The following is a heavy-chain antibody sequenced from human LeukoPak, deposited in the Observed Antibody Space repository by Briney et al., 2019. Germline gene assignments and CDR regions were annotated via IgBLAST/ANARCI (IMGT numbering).Heavy chain of an antibody. CDR1: GGSFSGYY. D-gene: IGHD2-15*01. CDR2: INHSGST. CDR3: ARDAAVSQVVLIDY. J-gene: IGHJ4*02. V-gene: IGHV4-34*01. Sequence: SETLSLTCAVYGGSFSGYYWSWIRQPPGKGLEWIGEINHSGSTNYNPSLKSRVTISVDTSKNQFSLKLSSVTAADTAVYYCARDAAVSQVVLIDYWGQGTLVTVSS.